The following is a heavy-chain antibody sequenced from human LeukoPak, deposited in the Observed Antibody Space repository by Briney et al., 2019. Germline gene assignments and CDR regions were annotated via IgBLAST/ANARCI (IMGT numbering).Heavy chain of an antibody. CDR1: GFTFSSYA. CDR2: ISYDGSNK. D-gene: IGHD3-10*01. Sequence: SARSLRLSCAASGFTFSSYAMHWVRQAPGKGLEWVAVISYDGSNKYYADSVKGRFTISRGNSKNTLYLQMNSLRAEDTAVYYCARDEWFGELMNYYYYGMDVWGKGTTVTVSS. J-gene: IGHJ6*04. CDR3: ARDEWFGELMNYYYYGMDV. V-gene: IGHV3-30*04.